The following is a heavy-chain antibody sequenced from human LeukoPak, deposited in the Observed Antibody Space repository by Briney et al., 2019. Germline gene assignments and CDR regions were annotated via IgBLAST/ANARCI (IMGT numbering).Heavy chain of an antibody. Sequence: GGSLRLSCAASGFTFSTSWMTWVRQAPGKGLEWVANIKEDGSAKNYVDFVKGRFTISRDNAKNALYLQMNSLRVEDTAVYYCARDKAYNSYDLWGQGTLVIVSS. CDR2: IKEDGSAK. CDR3: ARDKAYNSYDL. D-gene: IGHD1-14*01. V-gene: IGHV3-7*01. J-gene: IGHJ5*02. CDR1: GFTFSTSW.